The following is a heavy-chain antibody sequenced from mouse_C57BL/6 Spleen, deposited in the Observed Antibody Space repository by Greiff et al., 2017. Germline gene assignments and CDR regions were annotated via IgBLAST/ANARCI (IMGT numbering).Heavy chain of an antibody. CDR2: IYPRDGST. D-gene: IGHD2-4*01. Sequence: VQLQQSGPELVKPGASVKLSCKASGYTFTSYDINWVKQRPGQGLAWIGWIYPRDGSTKYNEKFKGKATLTVDTSSSTAYMELHSLTSEDSAVYFCARHPIYYDYDDYFDDWGQGTTLTVSS. V-gene: IGHV1-85*01. J-gene: IGHJ2*01. CDR1: GYTFTSYD. CDR3: ARHPIYYDYDDYFDD.